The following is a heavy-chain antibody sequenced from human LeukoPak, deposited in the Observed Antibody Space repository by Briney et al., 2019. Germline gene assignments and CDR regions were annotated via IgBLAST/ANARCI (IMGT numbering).Heavy chain of an antibody. V-gene: IGHV3-23*01. CDR3: ARKKGDREFYFDS. J-gene: IGHJ4*02. Sequence: GGSLRLSCAASGFTFSSYAMSWVRHAPGKGLEWVSSITGTGGNTYYADSVKGRFTISRDNSKNTLSLQMNSLRAEDTAVYYCARKKGDREFYFDSWGQGTLVTVSS. CDR2: ITGTGGNT. D-gene: IGHD3-16*01. CDR1: GFTFSSYA.